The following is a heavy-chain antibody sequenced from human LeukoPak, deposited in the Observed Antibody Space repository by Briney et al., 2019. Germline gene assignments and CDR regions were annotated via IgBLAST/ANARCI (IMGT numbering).Heavy chain of an antibody. Sequence: GGSLRLSCAASGFTFSDYSMNWVRQAPGKGLEWVSYIGANSAIYYADSVKGRFTISRDNAKNSLSLQMNSLRDDDTAAYYCAREGYYGAFDIWGQGTVVTVSS. CDR2: IGANSAI. D-gene: IGHD3-10*01. J-gene: IGHJ3*02. CDR3: AREGYYGAFDI. CDR1: GFTFSDYS. V-gene: IGHV3-48*02.